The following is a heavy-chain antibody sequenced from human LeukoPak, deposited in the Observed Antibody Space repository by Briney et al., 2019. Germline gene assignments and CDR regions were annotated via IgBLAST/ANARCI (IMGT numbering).Heavy chain of an antibody. CDR3: ARAYGYCSAGSCYYYGMDV. V-gene: IGHV5-51*01. D-gene: IGHD2-15*01. CDR2: IHPGDSDT. J-gene: IGHJ6*02. Sequence: PGESLKISCKTSGYSFTTHWIAWVRQMPGKGLEWMGIIHPGDSDTRYSPSLQGQVTISADKSISTAYLQWSSLKASDTAMYYCARAYGYCSAGSCYYYGMDVWGQGTTVTVSS. CDR1: GYSFTTHW.